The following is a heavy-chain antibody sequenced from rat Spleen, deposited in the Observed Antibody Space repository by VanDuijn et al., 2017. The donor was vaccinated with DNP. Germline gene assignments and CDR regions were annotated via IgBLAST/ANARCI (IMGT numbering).Heavy chain of an antibody. CDR3: ARPDY. J-gene: IGHJ2*01. Sequence: EVQLVESGGGLVQPGRSLKLSCASSGSTFSDYNMAWVRQAPKKGLEWVATISYDGSSTSYRDSVKGRITISRDNTKSTLYLQMDSLRSEDTATYYCARPDYWGQGVMVTVSS. CDR1: GSTFSDYN. CDR2: ISYDGSST. V-gene: IGHV5-7*01.